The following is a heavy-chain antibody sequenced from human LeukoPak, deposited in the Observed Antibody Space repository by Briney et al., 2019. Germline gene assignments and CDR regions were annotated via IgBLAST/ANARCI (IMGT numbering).Heavy chain of an antibody. J-gene: IGHJ4*02. CDR3: ARGRWIQLNYYFDY. V-gene: IGHV3-21*01. CDR1: GFTFRSYS. CDR2: ISSSSYYI. Sequence: GGSLRLSCAVSGFTFRSYSMNWVRQAPGKGLEWVSSISSSSYYIYYADSVKGRFTISRDNAKNSLYLQMNSLRAEDTAVYYCARGRWIQLNYYFDYWGQGTLVTVSS. D-gene: IGHD5-18*01.